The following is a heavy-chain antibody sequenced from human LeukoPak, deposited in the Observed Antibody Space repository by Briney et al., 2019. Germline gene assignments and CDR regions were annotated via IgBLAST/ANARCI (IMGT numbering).Heavy chain of an antibody. CDR1: GGSISSYY. CDR2: IYYSGST. D-gene: IGHD3-3*01. V-gene: IGHV4-59*08. J-gene: IGHJ4*02. Sequence: SETLSLTCTVSGGSISSYYWSWIRQPPGKGLEWIGYIYYSGSTNYNPSLKSRVTISADTSKNQFSLKLSSVTAADTAVYYCARGYYDFWSGYYSTPWIGYYFDYWGQGTLVTVSS. CDR3: ARGYYDFWSGYYSTPWIGYYFDY.